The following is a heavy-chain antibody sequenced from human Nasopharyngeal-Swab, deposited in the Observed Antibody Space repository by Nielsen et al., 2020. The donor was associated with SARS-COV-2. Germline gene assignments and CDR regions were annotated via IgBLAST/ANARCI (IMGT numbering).Heavy chain of an antibody. V-gene: IGHV4-59*01. J-gene: IGHJ3*02. CDR3: ARGSDYRAFDI. D-gene: IGHD1-26*01. CDR2: IYYSGST. Sequence: RQAPGKRLEWIGYIYYSGSTSYNPSLKSRVTISVDTSKNQFSLKVRSVTAADTAVYYCARGSDYRAFDIWGQGTMVTVSS.